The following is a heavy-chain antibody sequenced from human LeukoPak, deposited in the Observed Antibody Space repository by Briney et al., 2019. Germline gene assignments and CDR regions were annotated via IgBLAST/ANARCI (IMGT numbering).Heavy chain of an antibody. CDR2: IYYSGST. D-gene: IGHD3-3*02. J-gene: IGHJ4*02. V-gene: IGHV4-31*03. CDR1: GGSISSGGYY. CDR3: ARRPVLAPPDY. Sequence: SQTLSLTCTVSGGSISSGGYYWSWLRQHPGKGLEWIGYIYYSGSTYYNPSLKSRVTISVDTSKNQFSLKLSSVTAADTAVYYCARRPVLAPPDYWGQGTLVTVSS.